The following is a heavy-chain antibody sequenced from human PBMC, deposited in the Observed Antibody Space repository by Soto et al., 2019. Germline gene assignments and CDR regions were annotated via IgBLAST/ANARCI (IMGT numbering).Heavy chain of an antibody. CDR1: GFTFSGSA. Sequence: GGSLRLSCAASGFTFSGSAMHWVRQASGKGLEWVGRIRSKANSYATAYAASVKGRFTISRDDSKNTAYLQMNSLKTEDTAVYYCTNGDLRRLGYYYYMDVWGKGTTVTVSS. CDR3: TNGDLRRLGYYYYMDV. CDR2: IRSKANSYAT. V-gene: IGHV3-73*01. D-gene: IGHD4-17*01. J-gene: IGHJ6*03.